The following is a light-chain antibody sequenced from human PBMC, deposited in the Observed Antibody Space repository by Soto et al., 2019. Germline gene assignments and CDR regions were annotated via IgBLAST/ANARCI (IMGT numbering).Light chain of an antibody. CDR1: SSDVGSYNL. J-gene: IGLJ3*02. V-gene: IGLV2-23*01. CDR2: EGS. CDR3: CSDAGSSAWV. Sequence: QSALTQPASVSGSPGQSITISCTGTSSDVGSYNLVSWYQQHPGKAPKLMIYEGSKRPSGVSNRFSGSKSGNTASLTISGLQAEDEAYYYCCSDAGSSAWVFGGGTKVTVL.